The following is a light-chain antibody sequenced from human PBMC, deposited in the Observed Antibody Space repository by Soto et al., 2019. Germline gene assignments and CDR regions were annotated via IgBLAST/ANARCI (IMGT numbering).Light chain of an antibody. J-gene: IGKJ4*01. V-gene: IGKV1-17*01. Sequence: DIQMTQSPSSLSASVGDRVTITCRASQGIRNELGWYQQKPGKAPKRLIYAASSLQSGVPSRFSGSGYGTEFTLTIRSLQPEDFATYYCLQHNSCPHTFGGGTKVDIK. CDR1: QGIRNE. CDR3: LQHNSCPHT. CDR2: AAS.